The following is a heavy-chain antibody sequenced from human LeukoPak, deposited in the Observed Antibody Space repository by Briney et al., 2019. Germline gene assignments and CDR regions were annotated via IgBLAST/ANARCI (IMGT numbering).Heavy chain of an antibody. J-gene: IGHJ4*02. Sequence: SETLSLTCSVSGGSISSYYWSWIRQPPGKGLEWIGYIYYSGSTNYNPSLKSRVTISVDTSKNQFSLKLSSVTAADTAVYYCARGDTSYGSGSSSHLFDYWGQGTLVTVSS. D-gene: IGHD3-10*01. CDR1: GGSISSYY. CDR3: ARGDTSYGSGSSSHLFDY. CDR2: IYYSGST. V-gene: IGHV4-59*12.